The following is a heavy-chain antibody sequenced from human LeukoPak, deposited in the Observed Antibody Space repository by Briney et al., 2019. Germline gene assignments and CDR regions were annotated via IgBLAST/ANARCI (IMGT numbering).Heavy chain of an antibody. V-gene: IGHV3-73*01. Sequence: GGSLRLSCAASGFTFSSYAMSWVRQASGKGLEWVGRIRSKANSYATAYAASVKGRFTISRDDSKNTAYLQMNSLKTEDTAVYYCTRHGLDVSESMIVVVKDAFDIWGQGTMVTVSS. D-gene: IGHD3-22*01. CDR3: TRHGLDVSESMIVVVKDAFDI. CDR1: GFTFSSYA. CDR2: IRSKANSYAT. J-gene: IGHJ3*02.